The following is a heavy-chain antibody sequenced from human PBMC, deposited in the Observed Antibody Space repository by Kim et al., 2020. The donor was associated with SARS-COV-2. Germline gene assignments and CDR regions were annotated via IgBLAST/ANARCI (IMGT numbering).Heavy chain of an antibody. J-gene: IGHJ4*02. CDR3: VSGYDTFSLDF. CDR2: IDANSGDT. Sequence: ASVKVSCEASGHTFSGNYIHWVRQAPGQRLEWMGRIDANSGDTDYAKRSQGRVAMTVDTSISTAYMELRSLRADDTAVYFCVSGYDTFSLDFWGQATLV. D-gene: IGHD5-12*01. CDR1: GHTFSGNY. V-gene: IGHV1-2*06.